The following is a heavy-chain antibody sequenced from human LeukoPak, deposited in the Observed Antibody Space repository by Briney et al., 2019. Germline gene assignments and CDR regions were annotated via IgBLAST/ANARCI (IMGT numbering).Heavy chain of an antibody. CDR3: ASRREYERIKTGLYYYYGMDV. Sequence: SVKVSCKASGGTFSSYAISWVRQAPGQGLEWMGGIIPIFGTANYAQKFQGRVTITADESTSTAYMELSSLRSKDTAVYYCASRREYERIKTGLYYYYGMDVRGQGTTVTVSS. CDR1: GGTFSSYA. CDR2: IIPIFGTA. D-gene: IGHD2/OR15-2a*01. J-gene: IGHJ6*02. V-gene: IGHV1-69*13.